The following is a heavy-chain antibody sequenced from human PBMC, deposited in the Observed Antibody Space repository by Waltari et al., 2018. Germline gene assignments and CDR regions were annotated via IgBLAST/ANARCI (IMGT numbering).Heavy chain of an antibody. CDR1: GFPFSSYA. V-gene: IGHV3-23*04. J-gene: IGHJ6*02. CDR3: TKRGDYYYYGMAV. CDR2: ISAGGGAT. Sequence: EVRLVESGGGLVQPGGSLRLSCATFGFPFSSYAMGWVRQAPGKGLEWVSSISAGGGATYYADSVKGRFTISRDISKNTLCLQVNSLRADDTAVYYCTKRGDYYYYGMAVWGQGTTVTVSS.